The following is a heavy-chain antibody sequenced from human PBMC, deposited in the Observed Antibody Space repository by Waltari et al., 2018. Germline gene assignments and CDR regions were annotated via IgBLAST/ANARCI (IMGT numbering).Heavy chain of an antibody. CDR2: ISYDGRNK. V-gene: IGHV3-30*04. Sequence: QVQLVESGGGVVQPGRSLRLSCAASGFTFSSYAMHWVRQAPGKGLEWVAVISYDGRNKYFADSVKCRLTISRDNSTNTLYLQMNSLRAEDTAVYYCARDEVAYGDPGAEYFQHWGQGTLVTVSS. CDR3: ARDEVAYGDPGAEYFQH. D-gene: IGHD4-17*01. J-gene: IGHJ1*01. CDR1: GFTFSSYA.